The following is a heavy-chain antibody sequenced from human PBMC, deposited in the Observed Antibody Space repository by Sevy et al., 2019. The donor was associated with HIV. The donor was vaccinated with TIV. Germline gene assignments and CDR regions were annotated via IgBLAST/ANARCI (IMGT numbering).Heavy chain of an antibody. CDR3: AKDRNGAVWGSYRLGD. V-gene: IGHV3-30*18. J-gene: IGHJ4*02. Sequence: GGSLRLSCAASGFIFSSYGMYWVRQAPGKGLEWVAVVSYDGSNKYYADSVKGRFTISRDNSKNTLYLQMNSLRAEDTAVYYCAKDRNGAVWGSYRLGDWGQGTLVTVSS. CDR2: VSYDGSNK. CDR1: GFIFSSYG. D-gene: IGHD3-16*02.